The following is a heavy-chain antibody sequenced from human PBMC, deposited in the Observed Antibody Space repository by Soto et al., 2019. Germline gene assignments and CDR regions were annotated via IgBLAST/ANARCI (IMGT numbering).Heavy chain of an antibody. CDR2: IYWDDDE. CDR3: ARLHNLISKAAQVGDFDY. CDR1: GFSLTTDGVG. V-gene: IGHV2-5*02. D-gene: IGHD1-26*01. J-gene: IGHJ4*02. Sequence: QITLKESGPPLVKPTQTLTLTCTFSGFSLTTDGVGVGWVRQPPGEALEWLALIYWDDDERYSPSLKTRLTNTTDTTKNQVVLIMTNMDHVDSTTYYCARLHNLISKAAQVGDFDYWVQGNLVTGSS.